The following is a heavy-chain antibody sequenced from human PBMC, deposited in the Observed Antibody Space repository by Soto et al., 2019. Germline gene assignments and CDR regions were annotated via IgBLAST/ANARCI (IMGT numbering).Heavy chain of an antibody. J-gene: IGHJ6*02. CDR3: ARGGPYAPQYYYYYGMDV. CDR2: INHSGST. CDR1: GGSFSGYY. Sequence: SETLSLTCAVYGGSFSGYYWSWIRQPPGKGLEWIGEINHSGSTNYNPSLKSRVTISVDTSKNQFSLKLSSVTAADTAVYYCARGGPYAPQYYYYYGMDVWGQGTTVTVSS. D-gene: IGHD3-16*01. V-gene: IGHV4-34*01.